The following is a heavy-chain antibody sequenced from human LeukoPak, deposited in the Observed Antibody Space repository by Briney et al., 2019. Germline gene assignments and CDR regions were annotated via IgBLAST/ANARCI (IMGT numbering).Heavy chain of an antibody. J-gene: IGHJ4*02. CDR3: ARDPSQDYDSFDY. V-gene: IGHV3-7*03. CDR2: IKQDGSEK. CDR1: GFTFSDYY. Sequence: PGGSLRLSCAASGFTFSDYYMSWIRQSPGKGLEWVANIKQDGSEKYYVDSVKGRFTISRDNAKNSLYLQMNSLRAEDTAVYYCARDPSQDYDSFDYWGQGTLVTVSS. D-gene: IGHD5-12*01.